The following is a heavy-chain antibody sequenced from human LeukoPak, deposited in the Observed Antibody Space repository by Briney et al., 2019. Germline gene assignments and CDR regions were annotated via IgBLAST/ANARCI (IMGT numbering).Heavy chain of an antibody. V-gene: IGHV4-39*06. CDR2: IYYSGST. J-gene: IGHJ3*02. CDR3: ARWGYCSGGSCYPSKGSDAFDI. D-gene: IGHD2-15*01. Sequence: SETLSLTCSVSGGSISSSSHFWGWIRQPPGKGLEWIGTIYYSGSTNYNPSLKSRVTISVDTSKNQFPLKLSSVTAADTAVYYCARWGYCSGGSCYPSKGSDAFDIWGQGTMVTVSS. CDR1: GGSISSSSHF.